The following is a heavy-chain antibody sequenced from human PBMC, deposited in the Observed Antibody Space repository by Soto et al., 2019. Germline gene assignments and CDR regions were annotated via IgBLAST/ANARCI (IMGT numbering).Heavy chain of an antibody. V-gene: IGHV4-31*03. CDR1: RGSITSGAYY. J-gene: IGHJ5*02. Sequence: QVQLQESGPGLVKPSQTLSLTCTVSRGSITSGAYYWSWIRQHPGNGLEWIGHIFYSGSTYYNPSLSSRVTISAITSKNPVSLKLSSVAAADTAVSYCARGDYYGSGGYYNPSVVLDCFDPWGQGTLVTVSS. CDR2: IFYSGST. CDR3: ARGDYYGSGGYYNPSVVLDCFDP. D-gene: IGHD3-10*01.